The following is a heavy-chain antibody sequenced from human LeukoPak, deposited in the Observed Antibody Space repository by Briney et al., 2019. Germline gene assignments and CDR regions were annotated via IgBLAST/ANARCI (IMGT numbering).Heavy chain of an antibody. CDR3: AKAPFPVHTFDY. V-gene: IGHV3-23*01. CDR1: GFTFSSYA. D-gene: IGHD2-21*01. CDR2: ISGRGGST. J-gene: IGHJ4*02. Sequence: GGSLRLSCAASGFTFSSYAMSWVRQAPGKGLEWVSAISGRGGSTYYADSVKGRFTISRDNSKNTLYLQMNSLRAEDTAVYYCAKAPFPVHTFDYWGQGTLVTVSS.